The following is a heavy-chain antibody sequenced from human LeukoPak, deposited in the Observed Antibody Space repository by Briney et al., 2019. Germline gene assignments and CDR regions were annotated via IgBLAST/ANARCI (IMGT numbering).Heavy chain of an antibody. D-gene: IGHD6-19*01. CDR2: IYPGDSDT. V-gene: IGHV5-51*03. Sequence: PGESLKVSCKGSGYSFTSYWIGWVRQMPGKGLEWMGIIYPGDSDTRYSPSFQGQVTISADKSISTAYLQWSSLKASDTAIYYCARRGSSGWSRGPYFDYWGQGTLVTVSS. J-gene: IGHJ4*02. CDR1: GYSFTSYW. CDR3: ARRGSSGWSRGPYFDY.